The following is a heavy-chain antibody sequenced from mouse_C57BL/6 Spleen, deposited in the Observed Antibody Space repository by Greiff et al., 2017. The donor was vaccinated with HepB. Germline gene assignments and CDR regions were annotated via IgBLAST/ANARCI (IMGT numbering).Heavy chain of an antibody. CDR1: GYTFTSYW. D-gene: IGHD2-13*01. J-gene: IGHJ2*01. Sequence: VQLQQSGAELVRPGSSVKLSCKASGYTFTSYWMDWVKQRPGQGLEWIGNIYPSDSETHYNQKFKDKATLTVDKSSSTAYMQLSSLTSEDSAVYYCASKRVCYGDLYFDNWGQGATLTVSS. CDR2: IYPSDSET. V-gene: IGHV1-61*01. CDR3: ASKRVCYGDLYFDN.